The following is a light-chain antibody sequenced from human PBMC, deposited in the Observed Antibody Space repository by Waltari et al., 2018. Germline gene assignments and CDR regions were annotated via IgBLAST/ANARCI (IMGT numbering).Light chain of an antibody. Sequence: EIVLTQSPGTLSLSPGERATLSCWASQSVGRSLAWYQQKRGQAPRLLIYGASTRASGIPDRFSGSGSGTDFSLTISRLEPEDFAVYYCKHYVRIPVTFGQGTKVEIK. CDR3: KHYVRIPVT. CDR2: GAS. CDR1: QSVGRS. V-gene: IGKV3-20*01. J-gene: IGKJ1*01.